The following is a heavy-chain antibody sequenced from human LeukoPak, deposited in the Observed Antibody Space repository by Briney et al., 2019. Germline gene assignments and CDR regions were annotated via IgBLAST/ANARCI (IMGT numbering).Heavy chain of an antibody. CDR3: ARSPGTDFDY. Sequence: SSVKVSCKASGGTFSSYAISWVRQAPGQGLEWMGGIIPIFGTANYAQKFQGRVTMTEDTSTDTAYMELSSLRSEDTAVYYCARSPGTDFDYWGQGTLVTVSS. V-gene: IGHV1-69*06. CDR2: IIPIFGTA. D-gene: IGHD1-1*01. J-gene: IGHJ4*02. CDR1: GGTFSSYA.